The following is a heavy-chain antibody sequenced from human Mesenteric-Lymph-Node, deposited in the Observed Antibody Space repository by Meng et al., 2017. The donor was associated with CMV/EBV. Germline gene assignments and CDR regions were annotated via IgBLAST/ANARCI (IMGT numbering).Heavy chain of an antibody. Sequence: GESLKISCAASGFTFSDHHMDWVRQAPGKGLEWVGRSRNKANSHTTEYGASVKGRFTISRDDSKNSLYLQMNSLKTEDTAVYYCGRASFNIAAAGIGNYHYGMDVWGQGTTVTVSS. J-gene: IGHJ6*02. D-gene: IGHD6-13*01. CDR2: SRNKANSHTT. CDR1: GFTFSDHH. V-gene: IGHV3-72*01. CDR3: GRASFNIAAAGIGNYHYGMDV.